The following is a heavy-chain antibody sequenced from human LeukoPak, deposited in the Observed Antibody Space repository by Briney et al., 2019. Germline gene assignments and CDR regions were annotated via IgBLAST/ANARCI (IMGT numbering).Heavy chain of an antibody. Sequence: SQTLSLTCAISGDSVSSNSAAWNWIRQSPSGGLEWLGTTYYRSKWYNDYAVSVKSRITINSDTSKNQFSLQLNSVTPEDTAVYYCARVDYYDSSGYYGYFDYWGQGTLVTVSS. CDR3: ARVDYYDSSGYYGYFDY. CDR1: GDSVSSNSAA. J-gene: IGHJ4*02. CDR2: TYYRSKWYN. D-gene: IGHD3-22*01. V-gene: IGHV6-1*01.